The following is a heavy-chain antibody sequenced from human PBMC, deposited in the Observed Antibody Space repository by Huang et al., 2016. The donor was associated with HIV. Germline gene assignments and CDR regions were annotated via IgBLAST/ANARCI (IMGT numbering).Heavy chain of an antibody. CDR1: RFPFSTYA. V-gene: IGHV3-23*01. CDR3: AKVPTVVTFH. CDR2: ISGSGDKT. Sequence: DVQLLESGGDFVQPGGSLRLSCAASRFPFSTYAMSWVRQAPGKGVELVSAISGSGDKTYYADSVKGRFTISRDNSKNTLFLQMNSLRAEDTAVYYCAKVPTVVTFHWGQGTLVTVSS. J-gene: IGHJ4*02. D-gene: IGHD2-21*02.